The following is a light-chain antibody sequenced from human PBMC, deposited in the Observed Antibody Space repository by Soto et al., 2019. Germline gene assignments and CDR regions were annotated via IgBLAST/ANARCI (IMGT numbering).Light chain of an antibody. J-gene: IGKJ4*01. V-gene: IGKV3-15*01. CDR3: QQYNDGLT. CDR1: KSISSN. CDR2: GAS. Sequence: ILMTQSPATLSLSPGERATLSCRAGKSISSNLAWYQLKPGQAPRLRIYGASTRATGIPARLSGSGSGTEFTLTITSMQSEDFAVYFCQQYNDGLTFGGGTKVYIK.